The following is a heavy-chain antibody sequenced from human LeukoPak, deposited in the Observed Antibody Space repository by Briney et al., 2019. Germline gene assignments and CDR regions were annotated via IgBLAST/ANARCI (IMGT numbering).Heavy chain of an antibody. CDR2: IYTSGST. V-gene: IGHV4-61*02. CDR1: GGSISSGSYY. D-gene: IGHD3-3*01. CDR3: ARDWSNVDDFWRDDKYYYMDV. Sequence: PSQTLSLTCTVSGGSISSGSYYWSWIRQPAGKGLEWIGRIYTSGSTNYNPSLKSRVTISIDTSKNQFSLKPSSVTAADTAVYYCARDWSNVDDFWRDDKYYYMDVWGKGTTVTVSS. J-gene: IGHJ6*03.